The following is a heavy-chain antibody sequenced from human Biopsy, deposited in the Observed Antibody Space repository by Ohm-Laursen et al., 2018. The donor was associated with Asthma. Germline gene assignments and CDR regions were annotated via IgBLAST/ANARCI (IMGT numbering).Heavy chain of an antibody. Sequence: PGTLSLTCSLSSGSGGYMRSGNYYWGWIRQPPGKGLEWIGSIYYSGTTYYNPSLESRVTISVDTSKKQISLRLSSVIAADTAVYYCAGFCSGGNCPNYWGQGTLVTVSS. CDR3: AGFCSGGNCPNY. CDR1: SGSGGYMRSGNYY. D-gene: IGHD2-15*01. V-gene: IGHV4-39*07. J-gene: IGHJ4*02. CDR2: IYYSGTT.